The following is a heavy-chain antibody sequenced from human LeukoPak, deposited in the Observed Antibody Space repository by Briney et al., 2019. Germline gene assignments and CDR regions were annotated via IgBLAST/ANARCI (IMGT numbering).Heavy chain of an antibody. D-gene: IGHD6-25*01. CDR1: GFTLSSNY. V-gene: IGHV3-53*01. CDR2: IYSGGST. J-gene: IGHJ4*02. CDR3: ATAATTPAY. Sequence: PGGSLRLSCAASGFTLSSNYMSWVRQAPGKGLEWVSVIYSGGSTNYADSVKGRFTISRDNSKNTLYLQMNSLRAEDTAVYYCATAATTPAYWGQGTLVTVSS.